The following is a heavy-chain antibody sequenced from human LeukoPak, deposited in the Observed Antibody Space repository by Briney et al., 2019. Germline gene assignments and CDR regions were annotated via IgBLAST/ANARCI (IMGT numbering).Heavy chain of an antibody. CDR1: GFTFSSYG. J-gene: IGHJ4*02. Sequence: PGGSLRLSCAASGFTFSSYGMSWVRQAPGKGLEWVSTISGVGDATYYADSVKGRFTISRDNSKNTLDLQMNSLRAEDTAVYYCARDSLMLRGPLVIYYFDFWGQGTLVTVSS. CDR2: ISGVGDAT. CDR3: ARDSLMLRGPLVIYYFDF. V-gene: IGHV3-23*01. D-gene: IGHD3-10*01.